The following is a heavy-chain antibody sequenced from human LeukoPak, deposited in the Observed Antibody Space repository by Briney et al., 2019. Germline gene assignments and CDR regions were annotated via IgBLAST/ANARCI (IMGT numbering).Heavy chain of an antibody. CDR3: ARDLPFPGQKYSYYFDY. D-gene: IGHD5-12*01. Sequence: PGGSLRLSCAASGFTFSTYAVNWVRQAPGKGLEWVSSISSSSSYIYYADSVKGRFTISRDNAKNSLYLQMNSLRAEDTAVYYCARDLPFPGQKYSYYFDYWGQGTLVTVSS. CDR1: GFTFSTYA. V-gene: IGHV3-21*01. CDR2: ISSSSSYI. J-gene: IGHJ4*02.